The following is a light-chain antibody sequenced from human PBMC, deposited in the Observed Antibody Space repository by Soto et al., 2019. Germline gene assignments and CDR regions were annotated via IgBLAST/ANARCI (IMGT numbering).Light chain of an antibody. V-gene: IGKV1-33*01. CDR2: DTV. Sequence: DIQMTQPPPSLAASVGDRVTITCQASQDLTNYLNWYQQKPGQAPKLLIYDTVTLEEGVPSRFSGGGSGTDFTFTINGLQPEDAAIYSCQQYVNLPYTFGQGTKLEIK. CDR1: QDLTNY. CDR3: QQYVNLPYT. J-gene: IGKJ2*01.